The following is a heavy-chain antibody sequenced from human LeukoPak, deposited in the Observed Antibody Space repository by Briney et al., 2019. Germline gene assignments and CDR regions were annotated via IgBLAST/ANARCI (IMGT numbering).Heavy chain of an antibody. V-gene: IGHV1-46*01. D-gene: IGHD6-19*01. Sequence: GASVKISCKASGFTLTSYYFFWVRLAPGQGLEWMGILNPKTGTTGYAQKFQGRVSMTRDTSTSTVYMELSSLRSEDSAIYYCVRDLRRIEVAGYYSDYWGQGTLVTVSA. CDR2: LNPKTGTT. CDR1: GFTLTSYY. J-gene: IGHJ4*02. CDR3: VRDLRRIEVAGYYSDY.